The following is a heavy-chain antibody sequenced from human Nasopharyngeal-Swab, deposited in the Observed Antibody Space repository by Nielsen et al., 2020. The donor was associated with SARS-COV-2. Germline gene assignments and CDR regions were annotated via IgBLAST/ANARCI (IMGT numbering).Heavy chain of an antibody. D-gene: IGHD2-2*01. CDR1: GYTFTNYA. CDR3: ARDLVGLGYY. Sequence: ASVKVSCKTSGYTFTNYAMNWVRQAPGQGLEWMGWINTNTGNPMYAQGFTGRFVFSLDTSVSTAYLQISSLKADDTAVYYCARDLVGLGYYWGQGTLVTVSS. V-gene: IGHV7-4-1*02. CDR2: INTNTGNP. J-gene: IGHJ4*02.